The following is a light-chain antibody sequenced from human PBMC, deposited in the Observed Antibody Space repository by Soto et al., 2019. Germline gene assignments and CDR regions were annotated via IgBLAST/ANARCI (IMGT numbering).Light chain of an antibody. CDR2: GAY. CDR1: QTVSLSY. J-gene: IGKJ1*01. CDR3: QQYDNWPRT. V-gene: IGKV3-15*01. Sequence: EVVLTQSPGTLSLSPGERATLSCRASQTVSLSYLAWYQQKPGQAPRLLIYGAYIRATGIPVRFSGSGSGTEFTLTISSLQSEDFAVYYCQQYDNWPRTFGQGTKVDIK.